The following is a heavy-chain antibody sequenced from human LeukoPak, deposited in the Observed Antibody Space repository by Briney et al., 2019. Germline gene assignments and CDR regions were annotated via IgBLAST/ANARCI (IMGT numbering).Heavy chain of an antibody. J-gene: IGHJ4*02. Sequence: GGSLRLSCAASGFTFSDYYMSWIRQAPGKGLEWVSYISSSGSTIYYADSVKGRFTISRDNAKNSLYLQMNSLRAEDTAVYYCARYSSSWYSHFDYWGQGTLVTVPS. D-gene: IGHD6-13*01. CDR3: ARYSSSWYSHFDY. CDR2: ISSSGSTI. V-gene: IGHV3-11*04. CDR1: GFTFSDYY.